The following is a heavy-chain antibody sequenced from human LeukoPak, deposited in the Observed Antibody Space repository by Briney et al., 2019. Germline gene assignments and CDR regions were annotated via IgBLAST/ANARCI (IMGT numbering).Heavy chain of an antibody. J-gene: IGHJ4*02. CDR1: GFTVSSNY. V-gene: IGHV3-66*01. CDR3: ARDWNGDSIFES. D-gene: IGHD2-21*02. CDR2: IYSSGST. Sequence: GGSLRLSCAASGFTVSSNYMSWVRQAPGKGLEWVSVIYSSGSTYYADSVKGRFTISRDNSKNMIYLQVNSLRAEDTAVYYCARDWNGDSIFESWGQGTLVTVSS.